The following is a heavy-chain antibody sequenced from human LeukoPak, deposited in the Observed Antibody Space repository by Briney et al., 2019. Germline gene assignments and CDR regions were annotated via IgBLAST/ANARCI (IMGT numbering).Heavy chain of an antibody. J-gene: IGHJ6*03. Sequence: PSETLSLTCTVSGYSISSGYYWGWIRQPPGKGLEWIGSIYHSGSTYYNPSLKSRVTMSVDTSKNQFSLKLSSVTAADTAVYYCARVPSYYYYMDVWGKGTTVTISS. CDR3: ARVPSYYYYMDV. CDR2: IYHSGST. V-gene: IGHV4-38-2*02. CDR1: GYSISSGYY.